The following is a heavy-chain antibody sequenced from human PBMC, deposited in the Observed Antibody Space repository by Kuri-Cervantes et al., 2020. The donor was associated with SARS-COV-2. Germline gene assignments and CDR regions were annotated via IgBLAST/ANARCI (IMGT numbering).Heavy chain of an antibody. Sequence: ASVKVSCKASGYAFTGYYMHWVRQAPGQGLEWMGWINPNSGGTNYAQKFQSRVTMTRDTSISTAYMELSRLRSDDTAVYYCASPSHCSSTSCYHYYYYYMDVWGKGTTVTVSS. V-gene: IGHV1-2*02. CDR1: GYAFTGYY. J-gene: IGHJ6*03. CDR3: ASPSHCSSTSCYHYYYYYMDV. CDR2: INPNSGGT. D-gene: IGHD2-2*01.